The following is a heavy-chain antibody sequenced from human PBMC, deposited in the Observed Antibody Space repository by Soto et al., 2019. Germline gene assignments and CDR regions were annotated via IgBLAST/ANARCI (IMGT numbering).Heavy chain of an antibody. CDR1: GYTFTSYG. CDR2: ISAYNGNT. J-gene: IGHJ6*02. D-gene: IGHD3-3*01. Sequence: ASVTVSCQASGYTFTSYGISWVRQAPRQGLEWMGWISAYNGNTNYAQKLQGRITMTTDTSTSTAYMELRSLRSDDTAVYYCARDFGVVIGGHRMSYGMDVWGQGTTVTVSS. V-gene: IGHV1-18*01. CDR3: ARDFGVVIGGHRMSYGMDV.